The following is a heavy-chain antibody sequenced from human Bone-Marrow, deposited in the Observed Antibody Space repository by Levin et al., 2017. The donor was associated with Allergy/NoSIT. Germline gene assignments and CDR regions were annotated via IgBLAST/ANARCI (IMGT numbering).Heavy chain of an antibody. D-gene: IGHD2-8*01. CDR1: GYTFTSYA. V-gene: IGHV1-3*01. CDR3: AREEMVYAIARRGYYYYGMDV. CDR2: INAGNGNT. Sequence: ASVKVSCKASGYTFTSYAMHWVRQAPGQRLEWMGWINAGNGNTKYSQKFRGRVTITRDTSASTAYMELSSLRSEDTAVYYCAREEMVYAIARRGYYYYGMDVWGQGTTVTVSS. J-gene: IGHJ6*02.